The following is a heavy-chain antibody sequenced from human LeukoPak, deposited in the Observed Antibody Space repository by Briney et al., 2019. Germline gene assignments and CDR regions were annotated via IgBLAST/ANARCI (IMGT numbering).Heavy chain of an antibody. CDR1: GGTFSSYA. D-gene: IGHD5-18*01. CDR2: IIPILGIA. Sequence: GASVKVSCKASGGTFSSYAISWVRQAPGQGLEWMGRIIPILGIANYAQKFQGRVTITADKSTSTAYMELSSLRSEDTAVYYCARATVGRDGYSDGQFDYWGQGTLVTVSS. CDR3: ARATVGRDGYSDGQFDY. J-gene: IGHJ4*02. V-gene: IGHV1-69*04.